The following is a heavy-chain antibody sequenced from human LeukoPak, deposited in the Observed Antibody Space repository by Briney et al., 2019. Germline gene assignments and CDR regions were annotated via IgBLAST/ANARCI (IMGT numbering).Heavy chain of an antibody. CDR1: GYTPTELS. D-gene: IGHD3-22*01. CDR3: ATDGLSSGYYYDAFDI. V-gene: IGHV1-24*01. J-gene: IGHJ3*02. Sequence: ASVKVSCKVSGYTPTELSMHWMRQAPGKGLEWMGGFDPEDGETIYAQKFQGRVTMTEDTSTDTAYMELSSLRSEDTAVYYCATDGLSSGYYYDAFDIWGQGTMVTVS. CDR2: FDPEDGET.